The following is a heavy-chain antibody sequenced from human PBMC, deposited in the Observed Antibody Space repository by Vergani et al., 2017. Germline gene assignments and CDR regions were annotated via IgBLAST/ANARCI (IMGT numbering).Heavy chain of an antibody. Sequence: QVQLVQSGAEVKKPGSSVKVSCKASGGTFSSYAISWVRQAPGQGFEWMGRIIPIFGTANYAQKFQGRVTITADESTSTAYMELSSLRSEDTAVYYCARAGYCSGGSCYSWYYYMDVWGKGTTVTVSS. J-gene: IGHJ6*03. CDR2: IIPIFGTA. V-gene: IGHV1-69*18. D-gene: IGHD2-15*01. CDR1: GGTFSSYA. CDR3: ARAGYCSGGSCYSWYYYMDV.